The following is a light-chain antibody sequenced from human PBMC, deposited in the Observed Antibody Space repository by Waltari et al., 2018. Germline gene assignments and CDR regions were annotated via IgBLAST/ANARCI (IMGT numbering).Light chain of an antibody. V-gene: IGLV2-14*03. Sequence: QSDLTQPASVSGSLGQSITLSCTAPFRADRDFTSISWYQQHPGKAPKLLFFDVANRPSGISNRFSASQSGDTASLSISGLRPEDEATYYCTSYTLLTFTWQFGGGTQLTVV. J-gene: IGLJ3*02. CDR2: DVA. CDR1: FRADRDFTS. CDR3: TSYTLLTFTWQ.